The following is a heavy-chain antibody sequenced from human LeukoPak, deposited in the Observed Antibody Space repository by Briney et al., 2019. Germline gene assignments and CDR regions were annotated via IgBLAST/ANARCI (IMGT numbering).Heavy chain of an antibody. V-gene: IGHV3-48*03. CDR2: ISGSGTTT. CDR3: ARGYSTGGFQY. Sequence: PGGSLRLSCAASGFTFSSYEMNWVRQAPGKGLEWVSYISGSGTTTCYADSVKGRFTISRDNAKNSLYLQMNSLRAEDTAVYYCARGYSTGGFQYWGQGTLVTVSS. J-gene: IGHJ1*01. D-gene: IGHD6-19*01. CDR1: GFTFSSYE.